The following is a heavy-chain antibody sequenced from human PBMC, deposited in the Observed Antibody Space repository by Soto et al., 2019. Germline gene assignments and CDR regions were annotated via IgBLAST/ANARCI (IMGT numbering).Heavy chain of an antibody. Sequence: QVQLVQSGAEVKKPGSSVKVSCKASGGTFSSYTISWVRQAPGQGLEWMGRIIPILGIANYAQKFQGRVTITADKPTSTAYMELSSLRSEDTAVYYCASTYYDIFQIDYWGQGTLVTVSS. CDR1: GGTFSSYT. D-gene: IGHD3-9*01. CDR2: IIPILGIA. V-gene: IGHV1-69*02. CDR3: ASTYYDIFQIDY. J-gene: IGHJ4*02.